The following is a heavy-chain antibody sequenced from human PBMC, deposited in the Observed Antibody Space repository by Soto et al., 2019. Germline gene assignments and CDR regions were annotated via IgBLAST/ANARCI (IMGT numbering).Heavy chain of an antibody. V-gene: IGHV4-59*01. CDR2: IYYSGST. Sequence: PSETLSLTCTVSGGSISSYYWSWIRQPPGKGLEWVGYIYYSGSTNYNPSLKSRVTISVDTSKNQFSLKLSSVTAADTAVYYCARGRGYDILTGYYGPNAFDIWGQGTMVTVS. J-gene: IGHJ3*02. D-gene: IGHD3-9*01. CDR1: GGSISSYY. CDR3: ARGRGYDILTGYYGPNAFDI.